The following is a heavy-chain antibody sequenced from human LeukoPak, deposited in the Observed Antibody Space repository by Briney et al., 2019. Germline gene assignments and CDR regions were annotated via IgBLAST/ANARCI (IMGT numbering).Heavy chain of an antibody. J-gene: IGHJ5*02. CDR1: GFTFSNLA. Sequence: PGGSLRLSCAASGFTFSNLAMSWVRQAAGKGLDGVSVISDSGGSTCYADAVKGRFTISRHNSKNALDLQMNSLRVDGRDGCYCAKDRRCSGGSCGPFAPWGQGTLVTVSS. V-gene: IGHV3-23*01. CDR3: AKDRRCSGGSCGPFAP. CDR2: ISDSGGST. D-gene: IGHD2-15*01.